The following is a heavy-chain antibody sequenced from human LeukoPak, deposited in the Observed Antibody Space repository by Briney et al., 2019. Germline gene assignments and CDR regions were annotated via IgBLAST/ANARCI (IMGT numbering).Heavy chain of an antibody. D-gene: IGHD7-27*01. V-gene: IGHV3-30*02. CDR2: IRYDGSNK. CDR1: GFTFSSYG. CDR3: ARDNRGATSLDY. J-gene: IGHJ4*02. Sequence: PGGSLRLSCAASGFTFSSYGMHWVRQAPGKGLEWVAFIRYDGSNKYYADSVKGRFTISRDNSKNTLYLQMNSLRAEDTAVYYCARDNRGATSLDYWGQGTLVTVSS.